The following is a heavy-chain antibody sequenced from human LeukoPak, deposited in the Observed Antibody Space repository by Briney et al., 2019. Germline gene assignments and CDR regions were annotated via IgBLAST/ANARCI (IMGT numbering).Heavy chain of an antibody. J-gene: IGHJ3*02. CDR3: ARGGSNYDFWSGYWPTEGAFDI. D-gene: IGHD3-3*01. Sequence: SETLSLTCAVYGGSFSGYYWSWIRQPPGKGLEWIGEINHSGSTNYNPSLKSRVTISVDTSKNQFSLKLSSVTAADTAVYYCARGGSNYDFWSGYWPTEGAFDIWGQGTMVTVSS. CDR2: INHSGST. CDR1: GGSFSGYY. V-gene: IGHV4-34*01.